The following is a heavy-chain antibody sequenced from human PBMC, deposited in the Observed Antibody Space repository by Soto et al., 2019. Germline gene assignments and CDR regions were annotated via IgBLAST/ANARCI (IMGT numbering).Heavy chain of an antibody. V-gene: IGHV4-34*01. CDR1: DGSSNNYY. CDR3: ARGGLIRGVLYY. CDR2: INHSGST. D-gene: IGHD3-10*01. J-gene: IGHJ4*02. Sequence: QVQLQQWGAGLLKPSETLSLTCAVYDGSSNNYYWSWIRQPPGKGLEWIGEINHSGSTNYNASLKSRVTISEDTSKKQFSRELRFVPAADTAVSYCARGGLIRGVLYYWGQGTLVTVSS.